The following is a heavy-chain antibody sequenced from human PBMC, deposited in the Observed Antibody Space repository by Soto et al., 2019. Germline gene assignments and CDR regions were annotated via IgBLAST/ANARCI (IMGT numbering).Heavy chain of an antibody. V-gene: IGHV1-69*02. Sequence: QVQLVQSGAEVKKPGSSVKVSCKTSGGTFSIYTLSWVRQAPGQGLEWMGRIIPVLDKADYAQRFQGRLTITADRSTSTANMELSSLSSEDTAIYYCARGATAGDSAVHYWGQGTLVSVSS. CDR1: GGTFSIYT. J-gene: IGHJ4*02. D-gene: IGHD2-21*01. CDR3: ARGATAGDSAVHY. CDR2: IIPVLDKA.